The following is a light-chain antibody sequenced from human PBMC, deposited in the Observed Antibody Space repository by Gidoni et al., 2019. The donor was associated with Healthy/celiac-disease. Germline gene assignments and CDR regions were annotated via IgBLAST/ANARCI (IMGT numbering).Light chain of an antibody. Sequence: EIVLTQSPATLSLSPGERATLSCRASQSVSSYLAWYQQKPGQASRLLIYDASNRATGIPARFSGSGSGTDFTLTISSLEPEDFVVYYCQQRSNWPPSLTFGGGTKVEIK. J-gene: IGKJ4*01. CDR3: QQRSNWPPSLT. CDR1: QSVSSY. CDR2: DAS. V-gene: IGKV3-11*01.